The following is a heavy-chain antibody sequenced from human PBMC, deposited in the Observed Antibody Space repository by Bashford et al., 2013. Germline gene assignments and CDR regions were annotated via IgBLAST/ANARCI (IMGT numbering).Heavy chain of an antibody. CDR3: ARSNSWTQGXEFDT. Sequence: ASVKVSCKASGYTFTGYDLHWVRQTPGQGLEWMAWINPKNGGTNYAQKFHGRITLTRDTSISTVYMELSRLEYDDAAVYYCARSNSWTQGXEFDTWGQGTTVTVS. CDR2: INPKNGGT. D-gene: IGHD6-13*01. J-gene: IGHJ3*02. V-gene: IGHV1-2*02. CDR1: GYTFTGYD.